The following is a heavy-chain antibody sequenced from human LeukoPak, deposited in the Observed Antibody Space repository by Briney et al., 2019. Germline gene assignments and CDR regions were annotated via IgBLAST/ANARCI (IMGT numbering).Heavy chain of an antibody. J-gene: IGHJ4*02. D-gene: IGHD6-19*01. CDR2: ISAYNGNT. CDR3: ARADIRAIASSGWYGFDY. CDR1: PCSLTSYG. V-gene: IGHV1-18*01. Sequence: ASVKVSCKASPCSLTSYGISWARQAPGQGLEWMGWISAYNGNTIYAQKFQGRVTMTTDTSTSTAFMELRSLRSDDTAVYYCARADIRAIASSGWYGFDYWGQGTLVTVSS.